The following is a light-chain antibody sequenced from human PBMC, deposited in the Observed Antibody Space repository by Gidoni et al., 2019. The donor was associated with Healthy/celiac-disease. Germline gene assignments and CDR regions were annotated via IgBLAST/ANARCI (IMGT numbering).Light chain of an antibody. V-gene: IGKV3-11*01. Sequence: EIVLTQSPATLSLSPGERATLSCRASQSVNSYLAWYQQKPGQAPRLLIYDASNRATGIPARFSGSGSRTDFTLTSGSLETEEFAFYYCQRRSNWPPLTFGGXTKVEIK. CDR1: QSVNSY. J-gene: IGKJ4*01. CDR2: DAS. CDR3: QRRSNWPPLT.